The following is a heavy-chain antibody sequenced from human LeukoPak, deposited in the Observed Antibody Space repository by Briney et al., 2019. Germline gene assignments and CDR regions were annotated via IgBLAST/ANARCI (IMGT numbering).Heavy chain of an antibody. CDR1: GGSISSYY. CDR2: IYYSGST. V-gene: IGHV4-59*01. J-gene: IGHJ6*03. CDR3: SARVAPQFDNYYYYYYMDV. D-gene: IGHD3-9*01. Sequence: SETLSHTCTVSGGSISSYYWSWIRQPPGKGLEWIGYIYYSGSTNYNPSLKSRVTISVDTSKNQCSLKLSYVTAADTAVYYFSARVAPQFDNYYYYYYMDVWGKGTTVTVSS.